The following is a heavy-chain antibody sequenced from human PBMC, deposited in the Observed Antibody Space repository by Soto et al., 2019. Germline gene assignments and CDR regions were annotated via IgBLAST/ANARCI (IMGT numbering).Heavy chain of an antibody. D-gene: IGHD6-19*01. CDR2: MFYSGAT. J-gene: IGHJ5*02. CDR3: ARHKTGSDCLEP. V-gene: IGHV4-39*01. Sequence: XETLSLTSPVSGCPISDPSYRCCRLRQRAGKGMQWIECMFYSGATYYNSSLKNRVTLSVDTSTIALYLKLVSVTAPDAAVYYCARHKTGSDCLEPWGHGTLVTVSS. CDR1: GCPISDPSYR.